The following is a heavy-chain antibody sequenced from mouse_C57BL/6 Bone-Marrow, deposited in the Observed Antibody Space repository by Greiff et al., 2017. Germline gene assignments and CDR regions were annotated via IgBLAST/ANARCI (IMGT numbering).Heavy chain of an antibody. CDR2: ISPRSGNT. J-gene: IGHJ3*01. D-gene: IGHD1-1*02. CDR1: GYTFTSYG. V-gene: IGHV1-81*01. Sequence: QVQLQQSGAELARPGASVKLSCKASGYTFTSYGISWVKQRTGQGLEWIGEISPRSGNTYYNEKFKGKATLTADKSSSTAYMELRSLTSEDAAVYFCARHYGAYWGQGTLVTVSA. CDR3: ARHYGAY.